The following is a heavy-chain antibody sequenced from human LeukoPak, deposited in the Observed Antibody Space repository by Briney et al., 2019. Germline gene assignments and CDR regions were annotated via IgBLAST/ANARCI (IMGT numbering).Heavy chain of an antibody. D-gene: IGHD3-22*01. CDR1: GFTFSSYW. CDR2: INQDGSEK. CDR3: ARDDTHYGSSGSFYDAFDI. Sequence: GGSLRLSCAASGFTFSSYWMSWVRQAPGKGLEWVANINQDGSEKYYVDSVKGRFTISRDNAKNSLYLQMNSLRAEDTAVYYCARDDTHYGSSGSFYDAFDIWGQGTMVTVSS. J-gene: IGHJ3*02. V-gene: IGHV3-7*01.